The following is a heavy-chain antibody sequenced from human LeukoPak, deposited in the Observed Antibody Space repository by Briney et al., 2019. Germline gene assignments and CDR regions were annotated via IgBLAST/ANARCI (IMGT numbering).Heavy chain of an antibody. V-gene: IGHV3-21*01. CDR3: ARDVGAAPFDI. CDR1: GFTFSSYA. D-gene: IGHD3-10*01. J-gene: IGHJ3*02. Sequence: GGSLRLSCAASGFTFSSYAMSWVRQAPGKGLEWVSSISSSSSYIYYADSVKGRFTISRDNAKNSLYLQMNSLRAEDTAVYYCARDVGAAPFDIWGQGTMVTVSS. CDR2: ISSSSSYI.